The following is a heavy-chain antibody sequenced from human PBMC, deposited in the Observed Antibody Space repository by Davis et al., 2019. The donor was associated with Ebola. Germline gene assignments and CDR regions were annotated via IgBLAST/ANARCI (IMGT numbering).Heavy chain of an antibody. CDR3: ARVPGAAAGDY. D-gene: IGHD6-13*01. J-gene: IGHJ4*02. CDR2: ISYDGSNK. CDR1: GFTFSSYA. V-gene: IGHV3-30-3*01. Sequence: GESLKISCAASGFTFSSYAMHWVRQAPGKGLEWVAVISYDGSNKYYADSVKGRFTISRDNSKNTLYLQMNSLRAEDTAVYYCARVPGAAAGDYWGQGTLVTVSS.